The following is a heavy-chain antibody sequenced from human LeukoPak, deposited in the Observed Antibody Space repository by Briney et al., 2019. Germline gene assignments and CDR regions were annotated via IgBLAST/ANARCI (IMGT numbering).Heavy chain of an antibody. CDR2: RKPDVREK. V-gene: IGHV3-7*01. J-gene: IGHJ4*02. CDR1: GFTCTTYW. Sequence: PGGSLRLSCAASGFTCTTYWMSWIRQTPGKGLEWAAKRKPDVREKSYVDSVKGRFTISRDNAKHSVFLQMDSLRVEDTALYYCARGQLAGSYWGQGALVTVSS. CDR3: ARGQLAGSY. D-gene: IGHD6-19*01.